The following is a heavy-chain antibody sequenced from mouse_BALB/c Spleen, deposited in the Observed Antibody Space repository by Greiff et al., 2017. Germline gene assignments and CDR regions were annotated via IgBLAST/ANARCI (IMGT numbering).Heavy chain of an antibody. D-gene: IGHD2-2*01. CDR1: GYSFTGYF. CDR3: AGGYDEGAWFAY. Sequence: DVKLQESGPELVKPGASVKISCKASGYSFTGYFMNWVMQSHGKSLEWIGRINPYNGDTFYNQKFKGKATLTVDKSSSTAHMELRSLASEDSAVYYCAGGYDEGAWFAYWGQGTLVTVSA. J-gene: IGHJ3*01. V-gene: IGHV1-20*02. CDR2: INPYNGDT.